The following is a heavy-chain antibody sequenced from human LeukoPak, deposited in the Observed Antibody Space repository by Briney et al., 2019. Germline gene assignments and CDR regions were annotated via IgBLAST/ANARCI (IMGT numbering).Heavy chain of an antibody. Sequence: PGGSLRLSCAASGFIFSRHCMTWFRQAPGKGLEWVGNINEDGSVKYYVDSLKGRFTISRDNAKNSLFLHMDSLRAEDTAVYYCARRTTVVTINPKTVDYWGQGALVTVSS. CDR1: GFIFSRHC. J-gene: IGHJ4*02. CDR3: ARRTTVVTINPKTVDY. CDR2: INEDGSVK. D-gene: IGHD4-23*01. V-gene: IGHV3-7*03.